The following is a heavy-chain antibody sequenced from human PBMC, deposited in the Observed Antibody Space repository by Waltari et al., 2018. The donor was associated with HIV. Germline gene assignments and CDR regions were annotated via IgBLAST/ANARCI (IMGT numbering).Heavy chain of an antibody. D-gene: IGHD1-26*01. CDR2: IKQDGNEK. CDR1: GFTFSKYW. CDR3: ARAYSGTYRIGDY. J-gene: IGHJ4*02. V-gene: IGHV3-7*01. Sequence: EVQLVETGGALVQPGGSLRVSCVASGFTFSKYWMTWVRRAPGKGLGWVANIKQDGNEKNYLDSVKGRFTISRDNAKNSLYLQMNNLRDEDSATYYCARAYSGTYRIGDYWGQGTLVTVSS.